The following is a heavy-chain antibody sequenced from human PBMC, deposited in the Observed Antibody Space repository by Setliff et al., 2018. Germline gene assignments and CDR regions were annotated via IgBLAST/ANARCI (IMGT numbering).Heavy chain of an antibody. CDR1: GGSISSGDYY. D-gene: IGHD3-22*01. J-gene: IGHJ4*02. CDR2: IYYSGST. Sequence: SETLSLTCTVSGGSISSGDYYWSWIRQPPGKGLEWIGYIYYSGSTYYNPSLKSRVTISVDTSKNQFSLKLSSVAAADTAVYYCAIMGGDSSGYYGVDYWGQGTLVTVSS. V-gene: IGHV4-30-4*08. CDR3: AIMGGDSSGYYGVDY.